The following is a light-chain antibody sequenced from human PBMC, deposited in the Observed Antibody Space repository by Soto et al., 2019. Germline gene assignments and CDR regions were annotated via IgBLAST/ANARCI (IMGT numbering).Light chain of an antibody. Sequence: QSALTQPPSASGTPGQRVTISCSGSRSNIGTNYVYWYQHLPGKAPKLLIYSTNRRPSGVPDRFTGSKSGTSASLTISGLQPDDEADYHCCSYADNYFYVFGSGTKLTVL. CDR1: RSNIGTNY. V-gene: IGLV1-47*02. CDR2: STN. J-gene: IGLJ1*01. CDR3: CSYADNYFYV.